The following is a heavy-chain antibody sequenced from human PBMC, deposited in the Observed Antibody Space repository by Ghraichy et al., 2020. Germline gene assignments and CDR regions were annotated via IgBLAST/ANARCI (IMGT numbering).Heavy chain of an antibody. V-gene: IGHV3-7*03. CDR3: TRANVGRGQYDWGQGTLVTVSSGMDV. CDR2: IKEDGSEK. D-gene: IGHD3-10*01. Sequence: GGSLRLSCAASGFTFSSSWMNWVRQAPGKGLEWVANIKEDGSEKYYVDSVKGRFTISRDNAKNSLYLQMNSLRAEDTAMYYCTRANVGRGQYDWGQGTLVTVSSGMDVWGQGTTVTVSS. J-gene: IGHJ6*02. CDR1: GFTFSSSW.